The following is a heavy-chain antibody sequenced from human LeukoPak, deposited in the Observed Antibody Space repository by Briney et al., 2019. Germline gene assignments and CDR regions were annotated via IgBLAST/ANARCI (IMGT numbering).Heavy chain of an antibody. D-gene: IGHD2-2*02. V-gene: IGHV4-34*01. CDR2: INHSGST. Sequence: SETLSLTCDVYGGSFSGYYWSWIRQPPGKGLEWIGEINHSGSTNYNPSLKSRVTISVDTSKNQFSLKLSSVTAADTAVYYCARGGYCSSTSCYTDWFDPWGQGTLVTVSS. J-gene: IGHJ5*02. CDR1: GGSFSGYY. CDR3: ARGGYCSSTSCYTDWFDP.